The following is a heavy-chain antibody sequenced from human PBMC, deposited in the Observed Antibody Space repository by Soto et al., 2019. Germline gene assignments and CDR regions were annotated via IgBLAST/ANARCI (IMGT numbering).Heavy chain of an antibody. D-gene: IGHD2-21*02. CDR2: IYYSGST. Sequence: QVQLQESGPGLVKPSQTLSLTCTVSGGSISSGDYYWSWIRQPPGKCLEWIGYIYYSGSTYYNPSHKNRVTISVDTSNNQCALKLSSVTAAATDVYYCASGRGRYGGNSDTFDYWGQGTLVTVS. CDR3: ASGRGRYGGNSDTFDY. CDR1: GGSISSGDYY. V-gene: IGHV4-30-4*01. J-gene: IGHJ4*02.